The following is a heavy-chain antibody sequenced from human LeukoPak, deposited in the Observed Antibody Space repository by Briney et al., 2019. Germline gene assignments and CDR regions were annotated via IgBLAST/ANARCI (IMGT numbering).Heavy chain of an antibody. CDR2: IYHSGST. CDR1: GGSISSGGYS. J-gene: IGHJ4*02. V-gene: IGHV4-30-2*01. Sequence: PSETLSLTCAVSGGSISSGGYSWSWIRQPPGKGLEWIGYIYHSGSTYYNPSLKSRVTISVDRSKNQFSLKLSSVTAADTAVYYCARTVGLGPGGHFDYWGQGALVTVSS. D-gene: IGHD4-23*01. CDR3: ARTVGLGPGGHFDY.